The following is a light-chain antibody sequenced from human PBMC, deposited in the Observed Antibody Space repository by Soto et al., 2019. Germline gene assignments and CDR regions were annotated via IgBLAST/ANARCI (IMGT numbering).Light chain of an antibody. V-gene: IGLV2-14*03. J-gene: IGLJ1*01. CDR1: SSDVGGSNF. CDR2: DVA. Sequence: QSALTQPASVSDSPGQSITISCTGTSSDVGGSNFVSWYQQHPGKPPKLIIYDVANRPSGVSNRFSGSKSGSTASLIISRLQTEEEADYYCVSYTSSTTYVFGPRTKVTVL. CDR3: VSYTSSTTYV.